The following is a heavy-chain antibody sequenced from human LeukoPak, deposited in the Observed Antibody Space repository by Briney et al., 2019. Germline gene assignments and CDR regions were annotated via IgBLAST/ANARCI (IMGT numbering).Heavy chain of an antibody. CDR2: ISGNGGST. J-gene: IGHJ1*01. CDR3: PGSYYYEYFQH. Sequence: GGSLRLSCAASGLTFSSYAMNWVRQAPGKGLEWVSVISGNGGSTYYADSVRGRFTVSRDNSKSTLYLQMNSLRAEDTALYYCPGSYYYEYFQHWGQGTLVTVSS. V-gene: IGHV3-23*01. CDR1: GLTFSSYA. D-gene: IGHD3-22*01.